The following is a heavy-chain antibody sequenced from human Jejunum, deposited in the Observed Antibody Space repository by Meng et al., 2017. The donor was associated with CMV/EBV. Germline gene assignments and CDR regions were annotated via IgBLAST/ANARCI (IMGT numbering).Heavy chain of an antibody. CDR3: AREEDFGVVVGY. CDR2: IDTDGSYT. V-gene: IGHV3-74*01. J-gene: IGHJ4*02. D-gene: IGHD3-3*01. CDR1: GFTFSRYL. Sequence: GEVVEAGGGLVQPGGSLRLSCAASGFTFSRYLMHWVRQAPGQGLVWVSRIDTDGSYTTYADSVKGRFTISRDNAKNTLYLQMNSLRAEDTAVYYCAREEDFGVVVGYWGQGALVTVSS.